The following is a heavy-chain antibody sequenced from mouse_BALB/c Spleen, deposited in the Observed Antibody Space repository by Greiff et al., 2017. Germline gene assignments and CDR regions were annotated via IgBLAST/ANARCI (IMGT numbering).Heavy chain of an antibody. CDR2: ISDGCSYT. CDR3: VRAYGNYPTGDY. Sequence: EVHLVESGGGLVKPGGSLKLSCPASGFTFSDYYMYWVRQTPEKRLEWVATISDGCSYTYYPDSVKGRFTISRDNAKNNLYLQMSSLKSQDTAIYNCVRAYGNYPTGDYRGEGKPVTASS. CDR1: GFTFSDYY. J-gene: IGHJ4*01. V-gene: IGHV5-4*02. D-gene: IGHD2-1*01.